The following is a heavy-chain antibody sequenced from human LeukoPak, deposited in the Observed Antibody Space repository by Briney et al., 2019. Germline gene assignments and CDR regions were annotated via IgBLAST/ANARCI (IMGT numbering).Heavy chain of an antibody. CDR2: ISYDGSNK. J-gene: IGHJ6*02. Sequence: GGSLRLSCAASGFTFSSYGMHWVRQAPGKGLEWVAVISYDGSNKYYADSVKGRFTISGDNSKNTLYLQMNSLRAEDTAVYYCARPNPPLEPNYYYYGMDVWGQGTTVTVSS. CDR3: ARPNPPLEPNYYYYGMDV. V-gene: IGHV3-30*03. D-gene: IGHD1-1*01. CDR1: GFTFSSYG.